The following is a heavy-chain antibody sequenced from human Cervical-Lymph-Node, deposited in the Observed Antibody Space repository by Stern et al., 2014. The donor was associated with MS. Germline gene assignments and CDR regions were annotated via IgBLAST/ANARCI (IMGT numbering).Heavy chain of an antibody. Sequence: QLQLQESGPGLVKPSQTLSLTCAVTGGSISSAEYYWSWIRQSPGKGLEWIGYIHNSGTTYYNPSLKSRVNISVDTSKNQFSLKLRSVTAADTAVYYCSRDADGYSLVFGYWGRGTLVTVSS. D-gene: IGHD5-24*01. CDR2: IHNSGTT. V-gene: IGHV4-30-4*01. CDR1: GGSISSAEYY. CDR3: SRDADGYSLVFGY. J-gene: IGHJ4*02.